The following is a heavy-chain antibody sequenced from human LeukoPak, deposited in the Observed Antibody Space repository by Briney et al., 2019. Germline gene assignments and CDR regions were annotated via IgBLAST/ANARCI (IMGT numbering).Heavy chain of an antibody. CDR1: GGSFSGYY. V-gene: IGHV4-34*01. Sequence: SETLSLTCAVYGGSFSGYYWSWIRQPPGKGLEWIGEINHSGSTNYNPSLKSRVTISVDTSKNQFSLKLSSVTAAGTAVYYCARSVADIVVVPAPMGWFDPWGQGTLVTVSS. CDR2: INHSGST. CDR3: ARSVADIVVVPAPMGWFDP. J-gene: IGHJ5*02. D-gene: IGHD2-2*01.